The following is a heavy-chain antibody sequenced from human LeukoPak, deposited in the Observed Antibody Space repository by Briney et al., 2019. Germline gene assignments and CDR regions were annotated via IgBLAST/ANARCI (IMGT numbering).Heavy chain of an antibody. D-gene: IGHD3-22*01. V-gene: IGHV4-31*03. CDR2: IYYSGST. Sequence: PSQTQSLTCTVSGSSISSGGYYWSWIRQPPGEGLEWIGYIYYSGSTYYNPSLKSRVTISVDTSKNQFSLKLSSVTAADTAVYYCARSRDSSGYYLFDYWGQGTLVTVSS. J-gene: IGHJ4*02. CDR3: ARSRDSSGYYLFDY. CDR1: GSSISSGGYY.